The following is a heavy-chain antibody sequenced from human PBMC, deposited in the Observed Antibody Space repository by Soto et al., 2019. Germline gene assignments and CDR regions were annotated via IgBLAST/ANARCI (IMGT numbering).Heavy chain of an antibody. J-gene: IGHJ5*01. D-gene: IGHD3-22*01. V-gene: IGHV4-59*01. CDR3: ARSLDSSGYFFAF. CDR1: GDSISPYY. Sequence: SETLSLTCTVSGDSISPYYWTWIRQPPGKGLKWIGYIYYSGSPSYNPSLKSRVTISVDTSENQFSLRLSSVTAADTAVYYCARSLDSSGYFFAFWGHGTLVTVSS. CDR2: IYYSGSP.